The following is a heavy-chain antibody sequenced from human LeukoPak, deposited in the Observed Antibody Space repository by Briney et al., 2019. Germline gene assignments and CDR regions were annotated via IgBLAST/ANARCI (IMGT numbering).Heavy chain of an antibody. V-gene: IGHV4-4*02. Sequence: RPSETLSLTCAVSGDSVSTTNWWTWVRQTPGKGLEWIGEIYHTGNTNYNPSLRSRVNMSVDKPNNQFSLTLTSVTAADTAVYYCARERWGVVAASTYYYFYIDVWGKGTAVTVSS. CDR3: ARERWGVVAASTYYYFYIDV. CDR1: GDSVSTTNW. D-gene: IGHD2-15*01. J-gene: IGHJ6*03. CDR2: IYHTGNT.